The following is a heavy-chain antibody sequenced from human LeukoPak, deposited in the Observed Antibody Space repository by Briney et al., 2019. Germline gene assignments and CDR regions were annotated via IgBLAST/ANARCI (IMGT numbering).Heavy chain of an antibody. CDR2: INHSGST. CDR1: GGSFSGYY. CDR3: AREGRYSSSWYYSDY. Sequence: SETLSLTCAVYGGSFSGYYWSWIRQPPGKGLGWIGEINHSGSTNYNPSLKSRVTISVDTSKNQFSLKLSSVTAADTAVYYCAREGRYSSSWYYSDYWGQGTLVTVSS. J-gene: IGHJ4*02. D-gene: IGHD6-13*01. V-gene: IGHV4-34*01.